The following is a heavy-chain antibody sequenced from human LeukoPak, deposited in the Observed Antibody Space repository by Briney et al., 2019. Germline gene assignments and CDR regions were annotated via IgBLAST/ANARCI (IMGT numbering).Heavy chain of an antibody. J-gene: IGHJ4*02. CDR3: ARVLGVATEYYFDY. V-gene: IGHV3-30-3*01. Sequence: GGSLRLSCAASGFTFSSYAMHWVRQAPGKGLEWVAVISYDGSNKYYADPVKGRFTISRDNSKNTLYLQMNSLRAEDTAVCYCARVLGVATEYYFDYWGQGTLVTVSS. CDR1: GFTFSSYA. D-gene: IGHD3-3*01. CDR2: ISYDGSNK.